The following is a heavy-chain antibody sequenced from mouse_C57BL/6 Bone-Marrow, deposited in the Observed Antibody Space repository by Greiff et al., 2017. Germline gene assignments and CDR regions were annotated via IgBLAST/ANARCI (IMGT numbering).Heavy chain of an antibody. CDR1: GFTFSDYY. CDR2: ISNGGGST. Sequence: EVQLVESGGGLVQPGGSLKLSCAASGFTFSDYYMYWVRQTPEKRLEWVAYISNGGGSTYYPATVKGRFTISRDNAKNTLYLQMSRLKSEDTAMYYCARPMFAYWGQGTLVTVSA. J-gene: IGHJ3*01. V-gene: IGHV5-12*01. CDR3: ARPMFAY.